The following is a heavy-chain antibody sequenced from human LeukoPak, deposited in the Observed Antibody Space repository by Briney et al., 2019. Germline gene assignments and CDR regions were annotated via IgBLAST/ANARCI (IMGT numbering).Heavy chain of an antibody. CDR1: GYTFTSYY. CDR2: INPSGGST. V-gene: IGHV1-46*01. D-gene: IGHD1-26*01. J-gene: IGHJ4*02. Sequence: ASVKVSCKASGYTFTSYYMHWVRQAPGKGLEGVGIINPSGGSTSYAQNFQGRVTMTEDTSTSTAYMELRSLRSDDTAVYYCARVYLSDLVGATTPFDYWGQGTLVTVSS. CDR3: ARVYLSDLVGATTPFDY.